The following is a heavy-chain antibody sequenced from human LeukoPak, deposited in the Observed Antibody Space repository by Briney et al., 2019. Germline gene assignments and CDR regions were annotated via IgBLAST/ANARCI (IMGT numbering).Heavy chain of an antibody. CDR3: TRHAFGYDSSRVTDY. CDR1: GLTFSGSA. CDR2: IRSKANSYAT. D-gene: IGHD5-12*01. J-gene: IGHJ4*02. Sequence: GGSLRLSCAASGLTFSGSAMHWVRQASGKGLEWVGRIRSKANSYATAYAASVKGRFTISRDDSKNTAYLQMNSLKTEDTAVYYCTRHAFGYDSSRVTDYWGQGTLVTVSS. V-gene: IGHV3-73*01.